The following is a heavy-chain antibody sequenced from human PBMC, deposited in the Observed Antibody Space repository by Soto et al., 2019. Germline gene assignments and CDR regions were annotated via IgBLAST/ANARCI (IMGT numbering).Heavy chain of an antibody. V-gene: IGHV1-69*13. CDR1: GGTFSSYA. CDR3: ARWVAARYGDYVDY. Sequence: ASVKVSGKASGGTFSSYAISWVRQAPGQGLEWMGGIIPIFGTANYAQKFQGRVTITADESTSTAYMELSSLRSEDTAVYYCARWVAARYGDYVDYWGHGTLVTVSS. J-gene: IGHJ4*01. D-gene: IGHD4-17*01. CDR2: IIPIFGTA.